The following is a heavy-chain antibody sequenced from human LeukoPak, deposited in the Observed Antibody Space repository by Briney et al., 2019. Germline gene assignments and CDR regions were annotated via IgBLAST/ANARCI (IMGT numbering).Heavy chain of an antibody. Sequence: PSETLSLTCAVYGGSFSGYYWSWIRQPAGKGLEWIGRIYSSGSTNYNPSLKSRVTMSLDTSKNQFSLKLSSVTAADTAVYYCARLSGSTIDPWGQGTLVTVSS. CDR3: ARLSGSTIDP. V-gene: IGHV4-59*10. CDR1: GGSFSGYY. J-gene: IGHJ5*02. CDR2: IYSSGST. D-gene: IGHD1-26*01.